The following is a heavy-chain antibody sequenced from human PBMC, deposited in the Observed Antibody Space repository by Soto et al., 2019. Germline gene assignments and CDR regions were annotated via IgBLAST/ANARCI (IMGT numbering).Heavy chain of an antibody. CDR3: ARYRREAVAGYTLDN. Sequence: SETLSITCTVSRGSISSNYWTWIRQPPGKGLEWIGYVYNSGSTNYNPSLKSRVTISEDTSKSQFSLKVNSMTAADTAVYYCARYRREAVAGYTLDNWGQGILVTVSS. J-gene: IGHJ4*02. CDR1: RGSISSNY. CDR2: VYNSGST. D-gene: IGHD6-13*01. V-gene: IGHV4-59*01.